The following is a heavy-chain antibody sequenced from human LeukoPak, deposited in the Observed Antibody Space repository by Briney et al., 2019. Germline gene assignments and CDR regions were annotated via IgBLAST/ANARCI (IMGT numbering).Heavy chain of an antibody. CDR1: GYSFFGYW. J-gene: IGHJ5*02. Sequence: GESLKISCKGSGYSFFGYWIGWTRQMPGKGLEWMGIIYPDDSETTYSPSFQGQVTISADKSISTAYLQWSSLKASDTAMYYCARFSGSSLAKNWFDPWGQGTLVTVSS. CDR2: IYPDDSET. CDR3: ARFSGSSLAKNWFDP. V-gene: IGHV5-51*01. D-gene: IGHD3-10*01.